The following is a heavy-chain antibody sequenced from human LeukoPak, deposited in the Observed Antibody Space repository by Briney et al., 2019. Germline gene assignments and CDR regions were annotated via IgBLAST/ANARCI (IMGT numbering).Heavy chain of an antibody. Sequence: SETLSLTCAVYGGSFSGHYWSWIRQPTGKGLEWIGEINHSGSTNYNPSLKSRLTISVDTSKNQFSLMLNSVTAADTAVYYCARDGSGTRGWFDPSGQGTLVTVSS. CDR2: INHSGST. CDR3: ARDGSGTRGWFDP. CDR1: GGSFSGHY. J-gene: IGHJ5*02. V-gene: IGHV4-34*01. D-gene: IGHD2-2*01.